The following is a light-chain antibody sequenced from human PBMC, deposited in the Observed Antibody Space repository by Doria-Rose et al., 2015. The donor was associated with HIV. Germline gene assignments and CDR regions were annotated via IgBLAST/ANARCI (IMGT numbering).Light chain of an antibody. CDR1: QSVLYSSNNKNY. Sequence: TQSPDSLAVSLGERATINCKSSQSVLYSSNNKNYLAWYQHKPGQPPKLLIYWASTRESGVPDRFSGSGSGTDFTLTISSLQAEDVAVDYCQQYYSGYTGGQGKKRESK. CDR3: QQYYSGYT. CDR2: WAS. J-gene: IGKJ2*01. V-gene: IGKV4-1*01.